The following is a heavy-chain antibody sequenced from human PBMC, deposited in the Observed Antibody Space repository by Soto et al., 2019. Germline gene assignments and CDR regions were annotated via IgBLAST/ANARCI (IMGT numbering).Heavy chain of an antibody. D-gene: IGHD3-3*01. CDR3: ARAVKDFWSGYTDYYYGMDV. Sequence: SVKVFCKASGGTFSSYAISWVRQAPGQGLEWTGGIIPIFGTANYAQKFQGRVTITADESTSTAYMELSSLRSEDTAVYYCARAVKDFWSGYTDYYYGMDVWGHGTTVTVSS. CDR2: IIPIFGTA. CDR1: GGTFSSYA. J-gene: IGHJ6*02. V-gene: IGHV1-69*13.